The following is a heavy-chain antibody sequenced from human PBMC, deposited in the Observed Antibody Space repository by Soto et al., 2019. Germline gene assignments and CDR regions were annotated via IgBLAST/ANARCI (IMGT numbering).Heavy chain of an antibody. CDR1: GYTFTSYG. V-gene: IGHV1-18*01. CDR2: ISAYNGNT. Sequence: GASVKVSCKASGYTFTSYGISWVRQAPGQGLEWMGWISAYNGNTDYAQKLQGRVTMTTDTSTSTAYMELRSLRSDGTAVYYCARDPSPTGYWYFDLWGRGTLVTVSS. J-gene: IGHJ2*01. CDR3: ARDPSPTGYWYFDL.